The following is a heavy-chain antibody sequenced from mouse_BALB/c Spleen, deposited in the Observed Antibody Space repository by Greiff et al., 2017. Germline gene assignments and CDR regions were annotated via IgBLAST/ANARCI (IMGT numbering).Heavy chain of an antibody. CDR1: GFTFSSFG. Sequence: EVMLVESGGGLVQPGGSRKLSCAASGFTFSSFGMHWVRQAPEKGLEWVAYISSGSSTIYYADTVKGRFTISRDNPKNTLFLQMTSLRSEDTAMYYCARYRSYFDYWGQGTTLTVSA. CDR2: ISSGSSTI. J-gene: IGHJ2*01. CDR3: ARYRSYFDY. D-gene: IGHD2-14*01. V-gene: IGHV5-17*02.